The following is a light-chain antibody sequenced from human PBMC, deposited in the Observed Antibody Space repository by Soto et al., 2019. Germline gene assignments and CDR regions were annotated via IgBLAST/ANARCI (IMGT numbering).Light chain of an antibody. Sequence: EIVMTQSPATLSVSLGERATLSCRATQSVISTLAWYQQKPGQAPRLLIYGASTRATGIPARFRGSGSGTEFTLTISRLRAEVFAVYYSQQYNNWPTFGQGTKVEIK. CDR2: GAS. CDR1: QSVIST. V-gene: IGKV3-15*01. CDR3: QQYNNWPT. J-gene: IGKJ1*01.